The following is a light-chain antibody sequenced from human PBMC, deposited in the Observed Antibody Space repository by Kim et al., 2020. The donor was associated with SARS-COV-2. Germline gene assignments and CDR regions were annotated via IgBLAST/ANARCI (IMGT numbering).Light chain of an antibody. CDR1: QSISSW. CDR3: QQYNSYPLT. J-gene: IGKJ4*01. CDR2: KAS. V-gene: IGKV1-5*03. Sequence: DIQMTQSPSTLSASVGDRVTITCRASQSISSWLAWYQQKPGKAPNLLIYKASSLESGVPSRFSGSGSGTEFTLTISSLQPDDFATYYCQQYNSYPLTFGGWTKVDIK.